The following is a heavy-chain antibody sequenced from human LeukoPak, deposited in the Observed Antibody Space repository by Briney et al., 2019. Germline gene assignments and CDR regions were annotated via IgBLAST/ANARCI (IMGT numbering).Heavy chain of an antibody. J-gene: IGHJ5*02. CDR2: IYFSGTT. CDR1: GDSINAYY. V-gene: IGHV4-59*08. D-gene: IGHD6-13*01. Sequence: SETLSLTCTVSGDSINAYYWGWIRQPPGKGLEWIGYIYFSGTTKYNPSLESRVTISIDTSKNQFSLKLSSVTAADTAVYYCARRRAEGGSNGHYNWFDPWGQGILVTVSS. CDR3: ARRRAEGGSNGHYNWFDP.